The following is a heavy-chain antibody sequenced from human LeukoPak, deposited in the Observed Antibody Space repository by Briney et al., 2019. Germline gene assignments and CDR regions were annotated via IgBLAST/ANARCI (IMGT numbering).Heavy chain of an antibody. Sequence: GASVKVSCKASGYTFTTYDIHWVRQATGQGLEWMGRMNPNSGDTDYAQKLQRRVTMTRNTSITTAFMELSSLRSEDTAIYYCARLHYDFWNLALNYYYDMDVWGQGTTVIVSS. CDR2: MNPNSGDT. CDR1: GYTFTTYD. V-gene: IGHV1-8*01. D-gene: IGHD3-3*01. CDR3: ARLHYDFWNLALNYYYDMDV. J-gene: IGHJ6*01.